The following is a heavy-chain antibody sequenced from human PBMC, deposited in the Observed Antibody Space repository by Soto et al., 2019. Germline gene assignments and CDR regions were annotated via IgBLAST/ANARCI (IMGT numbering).Heavy chain of an antibody. D-gene: IGHD3-3*01. Sequence: KPGGSLRLSCAASGFTFSNAWMSWVRQAPGKGLEWVGRIKSKTDGGTTDYAAPVKGRFTISRDDSKNTLYLQMNSLKTEDTAVYYCTTEYDFWSGPNNLVAFDIWGQGTMVTVSS. V-gene: IGHV3-15*01. CDR1: GFTFSNAW. CDR2: IKSKTDGGTT. J-gene: IGHJ3*02. CDR3: TTEYDFWSGPNNLVAFDI.